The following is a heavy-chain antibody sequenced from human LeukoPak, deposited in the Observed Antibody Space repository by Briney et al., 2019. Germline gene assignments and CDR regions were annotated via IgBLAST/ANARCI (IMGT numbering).Heavy chain of an antibody. D-gene: IGHD3-22*01. CDR1: VYSFTSYW. CDR3: ARTDYDSSGYYPY. J-gene: IGHJ4*02. V-gene: IGHV5-51*01. Sequence: GEPLKISCQRYVYSFTSYWIGCVRQMPGKGLEWMGIIYPGDSATRYSPSFQAQVTISADKSIRTAYLQWSSLKASDTAMYYCARTDYDSSGYYPYWGQGTLVTVSS. CDR2: IYPGDSAT.